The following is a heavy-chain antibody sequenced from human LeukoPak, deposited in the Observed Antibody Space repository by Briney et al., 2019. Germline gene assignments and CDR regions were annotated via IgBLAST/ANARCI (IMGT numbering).Heavy chain of an antibody. J-gene: IGHJ4*02. Sequence: ASVKVSRKASGGTFSSYAISWVRQAPGQGLEWMGGIIPIFGTANYAQKFQGRVTITTDESTSTAYMELSSLRSEDTAVYYCARERGYSYGRYFDYWGQGTLVTVSS. CDR1: GGTFSSYA. CDR2: IIPIFGTA. D-gene: IGHD5-18*01. CDR3: ARERGYSYGRYFDY. V-gene: IGHV1-69*05.